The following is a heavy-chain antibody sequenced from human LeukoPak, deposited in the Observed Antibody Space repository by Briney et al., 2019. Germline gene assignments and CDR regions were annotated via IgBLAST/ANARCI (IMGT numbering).Heavy chain of an antibody. V-gene: IGHV5-10-1*01. J-gene: IGHJ6*02. CDR2: IDPSDSYT. CDR3: AITSYYYFWSGTHVSVVDV. CDR1: GYIFARNR. Sequence: GESLLISCRGAGYIFARNRHSWVRQMPGKGLEWMGRIDPSDSYTNYSPSFQGHVTISADKSISTAYLQWSSLKASDTAMYYCAITSYYYFWSGTHVSVVDVWGQGTTVTVSS. D-gene: IGHD3-3*01.